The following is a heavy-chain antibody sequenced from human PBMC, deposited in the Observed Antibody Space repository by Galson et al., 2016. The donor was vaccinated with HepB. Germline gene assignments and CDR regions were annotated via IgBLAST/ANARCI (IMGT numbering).Heavy chain of an antibody. V-gene: IGHV3-30*18. CDR3: AKGSLLIWFGELDY. J-gene: IGHJ4*02. CDR2: ISYDGSNQ. CDR1: GFTFTNYG. D-gene: IGHD3-10*01. Sequence: SLRLSCAASGFTFTNYGMHWVRQAPGKGLEWVAAISYDGSNQYYAESVKGRFTISRDNSKNTLFLQMQSLRVEDTAVYYCAKGSLLIWFGELDYWGQGTLVTVSS.